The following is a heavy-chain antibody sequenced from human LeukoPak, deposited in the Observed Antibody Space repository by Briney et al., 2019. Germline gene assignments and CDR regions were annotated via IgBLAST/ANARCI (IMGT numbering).Heavy chain of an antibody. D-gene: IGHD2-8*01. CDR2: IYYSGST. Sequence: KPSETLSLTCTVSGGSISSSSYYWGWIRQPPGKGLEWIGSIYYSGSTYYNPSLKSRVTISVDTSKNQFSLKLSSVTAADTAVYYCARNGGRYYYYYGMDVRGQGTTVTVSS. V-gene: IGHV4-39*01. CDR3: ARNGGRYYYYYGMDV. CDR1: GGSISSSSYY. J-gene: IGHJ6*02.